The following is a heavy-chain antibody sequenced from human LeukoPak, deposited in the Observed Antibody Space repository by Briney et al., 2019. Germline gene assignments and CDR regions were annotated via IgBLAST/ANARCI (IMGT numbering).Heavy chain of an antibody. CDR3: ARGQWLPVYDF. V-gene: IGHV4-59*01. CDR1: GGFNTHYY. Sequence: SETLSLTCSVSGGFNTHYYWSWIRQPPGKGLEWIGYIYHSGSTNYNPSLKSRVTISVDTSKNHFSLKLSSVTAADTAVYYCARGQWLPVYDFWGQGALVTVSS. J-gene: IGHJ4*02. D-gene: IGHD3-22*01. CDR2: IYHSGST.